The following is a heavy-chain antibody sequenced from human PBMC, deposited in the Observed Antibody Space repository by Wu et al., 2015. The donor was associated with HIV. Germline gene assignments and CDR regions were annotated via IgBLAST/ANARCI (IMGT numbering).Heavy chain of an antibody. D-gene: IGHD6-6*01. Sequence: QVQLVQSGAEVKKPGSSVKVSCKASGGTFSSYAISWVRQAPGQGLEWMGGIIPIFGTANYAQKFQGRVTITADESTSTAYMELRSLRSEDTAVYYCARMYSSSSGYYYYYMDVWGQRDHGHRLL. J-gene: IGHJ6*03. CDR2: IIPIFGTA. CDR3: ARMYSSSSGYYYYYMDV. V-gene: IGHV1-69*12. CDR1: GGTFSSYA.